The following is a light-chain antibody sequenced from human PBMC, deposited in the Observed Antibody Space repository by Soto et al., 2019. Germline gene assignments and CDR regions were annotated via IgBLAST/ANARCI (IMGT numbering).Light chain of an antibody. CDR2: IND. V-gene: IGLV1-44*01. CDR1: RSNIGVNT. J-gene: IGLJ2*01. Sequence: QSVLTQAPSASGTPGQRVTISCSGSRSNIGVNTVNWYQQPPGTAPKLLICINDQRPSGVPDRFSGSKSGTSASLAISGLQSEDEADYYCAAWDDTLNGVVFGGGTKLTVL. CDR3: AAWDDTLNGVV.